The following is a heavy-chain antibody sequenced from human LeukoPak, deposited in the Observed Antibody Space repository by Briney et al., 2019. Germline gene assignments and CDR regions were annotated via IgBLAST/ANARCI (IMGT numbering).Heavy chain of an antibody. CDR3: AKDLDGYNQVDY. CDR2: ITNSGGNT. J-gene: IGHJ4*02. D-gene: IGHD5-24*01. V-gene: IGHV3-23*01. CDR1: GFTFSSYA. Sequence: GGSLRLSCTASGFTFSSYAIIWVRQAPGKGLEWVSAITNSGGNTYYAESVKGRFTISRDNSKNTLYLQMNSLRAEDTAVYYCAKDLDGYNQVDYWGQGTLVTVSS.